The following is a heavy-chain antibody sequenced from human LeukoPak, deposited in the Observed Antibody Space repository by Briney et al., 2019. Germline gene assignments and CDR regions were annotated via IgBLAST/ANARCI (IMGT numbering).Heavy chain of an antibody. Sequence: PGGSLRLSCAASGFTFSSYAMSWVRQPPGKGLEWISAISGSGGSTYYADSVKGRFTISRDNSKNTLSLQVNTLRAEDTAVYYCARASGIYGSGWYFDYWGQGTLVTVSS. J-gene: IGHJ4*02. CDR2: ISGSGGST. V-gene: IGHV3-23*01. CDR3: ARASGIYGSGWYFDY. D-gene: IGHD6-19*01. CDR1: GFTFSSYA.